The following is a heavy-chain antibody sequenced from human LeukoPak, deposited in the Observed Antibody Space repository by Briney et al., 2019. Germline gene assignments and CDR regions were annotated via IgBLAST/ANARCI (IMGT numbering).Heavy chain of an antibody. CDR1: GNYW. CDR3: VSFYETY. Sequence: PGGSLRLSCAASGNYWMHWVRQVPGKGLVWVSHINSDGSWTSYADSVKGRFTISKDNAKNTVYLQMNSLRAEDTAVYYCVSFYETYWGQGTTVTVSS. D-gene: IGHD2/OR15-2a*01. V-gene: IGHV3-74*01. CDR2: INSDGSWT. J-gene: IGHJ6*02.